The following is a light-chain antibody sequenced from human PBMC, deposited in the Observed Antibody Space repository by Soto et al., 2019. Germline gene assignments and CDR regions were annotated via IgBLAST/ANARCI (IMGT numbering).Light chain of an antibody. CDR2: EVS. J-gene: IGLJ1*01. V-gene: IGLV2-14*01. CDR1: SSDVGGYNY. CDR3: SSYTRSSTSYV. Sequence: QSALTQPASVSGSPGQSITISCTGTSSDVGGYNYVSWYQQLPGKAPKLMIYEVSNRPSRVSNRFSGSKSGNTASLTISGLQAEDEADYYCSSYTRSSTSYVFGTGTKVTVL.